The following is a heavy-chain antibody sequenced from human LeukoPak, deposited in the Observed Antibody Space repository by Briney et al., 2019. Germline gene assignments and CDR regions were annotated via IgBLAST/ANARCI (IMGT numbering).Heavy chain of an antibody. V-gene: IGHV1-18*01. CDR3: ASGWVPAAIYYYGMDV. CDR2: ISAYNGNT. CDR1: GYTFTSYG. Sequence: ASVKVSCKASGYTFTSYGISWVRQAPGQGLEWMGWISAYNGNTNYAQKLQGRVTMTTDTSTSTAYMELRSLRSDDTAVYYCASGWVPAAIYYYGMDVWGQGTTVTVSS. D-gene: IGHD2-2*01. J-gene: IGHJ6*02.